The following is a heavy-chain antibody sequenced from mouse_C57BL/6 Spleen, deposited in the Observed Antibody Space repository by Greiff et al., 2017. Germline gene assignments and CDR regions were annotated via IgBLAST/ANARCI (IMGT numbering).Heavy chain of an antibody. J-gene: IGHJ2*01. CDR2: ISSGGSYT. Sequence: EVMLVESGGDLVKPGGSLKLSCAASGFTFSSYGMSWVRQTPDKRLEWVASISSGGSYTYYPDSVKGRFTISRDNAKNTLYLQMSSLKAEDTAMYYCARHLIYDGYYDYWGQGTTLTVSS. V-gene: IGHV5-6*01. CDR3: ARHLIYDGYYDY. CDR1: GFTFSSYG. D-gene: IGHD2-3*01.